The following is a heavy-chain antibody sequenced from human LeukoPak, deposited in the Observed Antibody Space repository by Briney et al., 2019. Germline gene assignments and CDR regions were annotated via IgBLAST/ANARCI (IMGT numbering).Heavy chain of an antibody. CDR3: ARAHLSNVDY. Sequence: ASVTVSCKASGGTFSSYAISWVRQAPGQGLEWMGGIIPIFGTANYAQKFQGRVTITADKSTSTAYMELSSLRSEDTAVYYCARAHLSNVDYWGQGTLVTVSS. CDR2: IIPIFGTA. V-gene: IGHV1-69*06. J-gene: IGHJ4*02. CDR1: GGTFSSYA.